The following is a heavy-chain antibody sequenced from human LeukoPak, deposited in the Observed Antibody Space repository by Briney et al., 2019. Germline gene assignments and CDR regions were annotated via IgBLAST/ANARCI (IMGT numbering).Heavy chain of an antibody. CDR1: GFTFTTYW. CDR2: INSDGSST. V-gene: IGHV3-74*01. Sequence: GGSLRLSCAASGFTFTTYWMHWVRQAPGQGLVWVSRINSDGSSTSYADSVKGRFSISRDNARNTLYLQMISLRAEDTGVYFCARLRCDVGDCYSAGQNFWGQGTLVTVSS. D-gene: IGHD2-21*02. CDR3: ARLRCDVGDCYSAGQNF. J-gene: IGHJ4*02.